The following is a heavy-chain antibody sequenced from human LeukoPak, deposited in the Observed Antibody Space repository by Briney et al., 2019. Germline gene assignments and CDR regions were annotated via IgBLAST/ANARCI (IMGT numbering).Heavy chain of an antibody. CDR1: GYTFTSYG. J-gene: IGHJ4*02. CDR3: ARESVDYYDTQRYYFDY. D-gene: IGHD3-22*01. Sequence: ASVKVSCKASGYTFTSYGISWVRQAPGQGLEWMGWISAYNGNTNYAQKLQGRVTMTTDTSTSTAYMELRSLRSDDTAVYYCARESVDYYDTQRYYFDYWSQGTLVTVSS. V-gene: IGHV1-18*01. CDR2: ISAYNGNT.